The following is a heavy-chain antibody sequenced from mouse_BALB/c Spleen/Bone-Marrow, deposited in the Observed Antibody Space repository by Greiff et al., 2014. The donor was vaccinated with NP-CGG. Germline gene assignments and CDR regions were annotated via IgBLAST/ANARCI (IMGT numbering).Heavy chain of an antibody. J-gene: IGHJ2*01. Sequence: QLVESGPELVKPGASVKMSCKASGYTFTSYVMHWVKQKPGQGLEWIGYINPYNDGTKYNEKFKGKATLTSDKSSSAAYMELSSLTSEDSAVYHCARPRQLGLPYYFDYWGQGTTLTVSS. V-gene: IGHV1-14*01. CDR1: GYTFTSYV. CDR2: INPYNDGT. D-gene: IGHD3-2*01. CDR3: ARPRQLGLPYYFDY.